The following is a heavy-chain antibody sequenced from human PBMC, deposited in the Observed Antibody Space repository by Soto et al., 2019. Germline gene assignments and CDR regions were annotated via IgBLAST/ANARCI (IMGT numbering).Heavy chain of an antibody. D-gene: IGHD5-12*01. CDR1: GDSISSGYY. CDR3: AVPGRGDFDY. CDR2: VYHSGTT. V-gene: IGHV4-38-2*01. Sequence: TLSLTCAVSGDSISSGYYWAWIRRPPGKGLEWIGSVYHSGTTNCNPSLKSRVTISIDKSKNQFSLTLTSMTAADTALYYCAVPGRGDFDYWSQGTLVTVSS. J-gene: IGHJ4*02.